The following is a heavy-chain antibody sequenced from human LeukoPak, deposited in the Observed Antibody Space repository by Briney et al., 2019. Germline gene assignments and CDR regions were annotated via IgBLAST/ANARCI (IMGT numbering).Heavy chain of an antibody. CDR3: AKVKEQLVRLLGRDTTYYYYYYMDV. D-gene: IGHD6-13*01. Sequence: GGSLTLTCAASGFTFSSYWMIWVRQAPGKGLEWVANIKQDGSEKHYVDSGKGRFTISRDNGKNSLVLQMNSRRVEDTAVYYCAKVKEQLVRLLGRDTTYYYYYYMDVWGKGTTVTVSS. CDR1: GFTFSSYW. V-gene: IGHV3-7*01. J-gene: IGHJ6*03. CDR2: IKQDGSEK.